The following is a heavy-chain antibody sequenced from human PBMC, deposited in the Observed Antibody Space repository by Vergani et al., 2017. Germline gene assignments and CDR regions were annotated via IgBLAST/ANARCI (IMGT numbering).Heavy chain of an antibody. CDR1: GYSFNSYW. J-gene: IGHJ6*02. CDR3: ARQVAVAGKWWGPYYYYGMDV. V-gene: IGHV5-10-1*01. D-gene: IGHD6-19*01. CDR2: IDPSDSYT. Sequence: EVQLVQSGAEVKKPGESLRISCKGSGYSFNSYWNSWVRQMPGKGLEWMGRIDPSDSYTNYSPSFQVHVTISADKSISTAYLQWSSLKASDTAMYYCARQVAVAGKWWGPYYYYGMDVWGQGTTVTVSS.